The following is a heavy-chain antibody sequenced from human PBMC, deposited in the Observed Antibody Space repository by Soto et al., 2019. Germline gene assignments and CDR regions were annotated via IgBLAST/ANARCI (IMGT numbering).Heavy chain of an antibody. CDR3: ARTRSFTLGFYYDGMDV. J-gene: IGHJ6*02. D-gene: IGHD6-6*01. CDR1: GYSFASYW. Sequence: GESLKISCQGSGYSFASYWIGWVRQMPGKDLEWMEIIYPGDSGTRYSPSFQGQVTISADKSLRTAYLQWTSLKASDTALYYCARTRSFTLGFYYDGMDVWGQGTTVTVSS. V-gene: IGHV5-51*01. CDR2: IYPGDSGT.